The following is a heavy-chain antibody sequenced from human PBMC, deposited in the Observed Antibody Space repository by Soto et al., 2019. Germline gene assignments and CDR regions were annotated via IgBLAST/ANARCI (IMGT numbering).Heavy chain of an antibody. CDR1: GYTFTSYA. D-gene: IGHD2-21*02. J-gene: IGHJ4*02. V-gene: IGHV1-3*05. CDR2: INAGNGNT. Sequence: QVQLVQSGAEEKKPGASVKVSCKASGYTFTSYAMHWVRQAPGQRHEWMGWINAGNGNTKYSQKFQGRVTITRDTSASTAYMELSSLRSEDTAVYYCAMSIVVVTALDYWGQGALVTVSS. CDR3: AMSIVVVTALDY.